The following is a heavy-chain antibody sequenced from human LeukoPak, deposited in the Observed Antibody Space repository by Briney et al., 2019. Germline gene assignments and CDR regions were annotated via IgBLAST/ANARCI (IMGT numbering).Heavy chain of an antibody. CDR1: GFTFSSYE. Sequence: GGSLRLSCAASGFTFSSYEMNWVRQAPGKGLEWVSYISSSGSTIYYADSVKGRFTISRDNSKNTMYLQMNSLRVEDTAVYYCARERWGDAFDIWGQGTMVTVSS. V-gene: IGHV3-48*03. D-gene: IGHD3-16*01. CDR2: ISSSGSTI. J-gene: IGHJ3*02. CDR3: ARERWGDAFDI.